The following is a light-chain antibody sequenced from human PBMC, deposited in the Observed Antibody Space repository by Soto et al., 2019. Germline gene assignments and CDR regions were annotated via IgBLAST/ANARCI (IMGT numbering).Light chain of an antibody. J-gene: IGLJ2*01. CDR3: CSYTSSNTLV. V-gene: IGLV2-14*01. Sequence: QSALTQPASVSGSPGQSITISCTGTSSDVGASSYVSWYQQHPGKAPKLMIFEVSDRPSGVSNRFSGSKSGNTASLTISGLQAEDEADYSCCSYTSSNTLVFGGGTKLTVL. CDR1: SSDVGASSY. CDR2: EVS.